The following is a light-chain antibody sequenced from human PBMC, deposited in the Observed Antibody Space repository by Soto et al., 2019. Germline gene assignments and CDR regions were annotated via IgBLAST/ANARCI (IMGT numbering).Light chain of an antibody. J-gene: IGKJ1*01. V-gene: IGKV2-28*01. Sequence: DIVMTQSPLSLPVTPGEPASISCSSSQSLLQSNGYNSLDWYLQKPGQSPQLLIFFGSYRASGVPDRFSGSGSGTDFTLKIRSVEAEDVGIYYCMQSQQTPPTFGQGNRVEIK. CDR3: MQSQQTPPT. CDR2: FGS. CDR1: QSLLQSNGYNS.